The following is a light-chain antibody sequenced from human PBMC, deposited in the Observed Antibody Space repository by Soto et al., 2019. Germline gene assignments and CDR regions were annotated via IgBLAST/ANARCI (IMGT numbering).Light chain of an antibody. CDR2: KAS. V-gene: IGKV1-5*03. Sequence: DIQMTHSPFTLSASVGDRVTITLRASQSISTWLAWYQQKPGKAPKLLIYKASSLQSGVPSGFSGGGSGTDVTLTISSLQPEDFATYYCQQSYTTPPTFGQGTKVDI. CDR3: QQSYTTPPT. J-gene: IGKJ1*01. CDR1: QSISTW.